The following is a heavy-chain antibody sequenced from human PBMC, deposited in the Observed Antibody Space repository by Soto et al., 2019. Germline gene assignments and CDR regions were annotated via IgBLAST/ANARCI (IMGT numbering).Heavy chain of an antibody. V-gene: IGHV6-1*01. CDR1: GDSVSSNTAA. D-gene: IGHD5-12*01. CDR3: ASSRDSGYEDYYYFDY. J-gene: IGHJ4*02. Sequence: SQTLSLTCAISGDSVSSNTAAWNWIRQSPSRGLEWLGRTYCRSKWYNDYAVSVKSRITINPDTSKNQFSLQLNSVTPEDTAVYYCASSRDSGYEDYYYFDYWGQGTLVTVSS. CDR2: TYCRSKWYN.